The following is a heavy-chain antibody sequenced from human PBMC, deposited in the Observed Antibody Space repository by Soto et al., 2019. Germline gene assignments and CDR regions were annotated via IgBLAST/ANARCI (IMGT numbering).Heavy chain of an antibody. CDR3: ATGQNVVVVGGTPADY. J-gene: IGHJ4*02. CDR1: GYIFSTHG. CDR2: INPYNGKT. V-gene: IGHV1-18*01. D-gene: IGHD2-15*01. Sequence: QVQLEQSGAEVKKSGASVKVSCKASGYIFSTHGINWVRQAPGQGLEWMGWINPYNGKTNYAQKFQGRVPMTTETPRNTPYMEMRRLRSDHTGVYYCATGQNVVVVGGTPADYFGQATIVTVSS.